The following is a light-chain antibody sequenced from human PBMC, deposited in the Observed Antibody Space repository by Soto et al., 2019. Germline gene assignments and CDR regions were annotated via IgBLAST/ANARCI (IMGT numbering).Light chain of an antibody. J-gene: IGKJ3*01. CDR3: PRININPT. Sequence: DIQLTQSPSFLSASVGDRVTITCRASQGSSTYLAWYQQKPGKAPELLIYGASTLQSGVPSRFSGSGSGTEFPLTISMLQPENFARYFCPRININPTFGPGTKVDIK. CDR1: QGSSTY. CDR2: GAS. V-gene: IGKV1-9*01.